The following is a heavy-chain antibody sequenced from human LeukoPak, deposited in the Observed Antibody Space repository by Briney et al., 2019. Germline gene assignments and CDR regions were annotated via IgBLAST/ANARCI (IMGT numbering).Heavy chain of an antibody. J-gene: IGHJ4*02. V-gene: IGHV3-23*01. D-gene: IGHD5-24*01. Sequence: GGSLRLSCAASGFTFSSYTMSWVRQAPGKGLEWVSAISGSGGSTYYADSVKGRFTISRDNSKNTLYLQMNSLRAEDTAVYYCARDQLQWLLTFDYWGQGTLVTVSS. CDR3: ARDQLQWLLTFDY. CDR1: GFTFSSYT. CDR2: ISGSGGST.